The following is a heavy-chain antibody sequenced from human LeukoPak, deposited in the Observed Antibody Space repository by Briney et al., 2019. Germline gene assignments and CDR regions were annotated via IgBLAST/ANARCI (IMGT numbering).Heavy chain of an antibody. J-gene: IGHJ4*02. D-gene: IGHD2-2*01. CDR3: ARAGRGYCSSTSCYTTT. Sequence: SETLSLTCTVSGGSISSGSYYWSWIRQPAGKGLEWIGRIYTSGSTNHNPSLKSRVTISVDTSKNQFSLKLSSVTAADTAVYYCARAGRGYCSSTSCYTTTWGQGTLVTVSS. CDR1: GGSISSGSYY. CDR2: IYTSGST. V-gene: IGHV4-61*02.